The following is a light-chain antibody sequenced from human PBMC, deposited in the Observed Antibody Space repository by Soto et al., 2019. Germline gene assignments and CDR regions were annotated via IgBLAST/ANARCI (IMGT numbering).Light chain of an antibody. CDR1: QSVLYTSNNKNY. CDR3: QQYGSSGT. CDR2: WAS. J-gene: IGKJ1*01. V-gene: IGKV4-1*01. Sequence: DIVMTQSPDSLPVSLGERATINCKSSQSVLYTSNNKNYLAWYQQKPGQSPKLLIYWASTRESGVPDRFSGSGSGTDFTLTISRLEPEDFAVYYCQQYGSSGTFGQGTKVDIK.